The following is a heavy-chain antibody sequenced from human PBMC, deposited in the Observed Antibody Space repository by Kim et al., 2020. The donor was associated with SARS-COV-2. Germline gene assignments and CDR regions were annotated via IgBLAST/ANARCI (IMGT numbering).Heavy chain of an antibody. D-gene: IGHD3-22*01. V-gene: IGHV4-38-2*02. J-gene: IGHJ4*02. CDR3: TSKYYYGSSGYYYAGW. Sequence: SETLSLTCTVSGHPITSGYFWGWIRQSPGKGLEWLGSIYQSGTTYYNPSLKSRVTISIDTSMSRFSLRLNSVTAADTAVYYCTSKYYYGSSGYYYAGWWGEGTLVTVSS. CDR1: GHPITSGYF. CDR2: IYQSGTT.